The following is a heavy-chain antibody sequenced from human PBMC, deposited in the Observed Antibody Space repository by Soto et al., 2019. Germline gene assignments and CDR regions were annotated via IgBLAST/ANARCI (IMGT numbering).Heavy chain of an antibody. Sequence: QVQLVQSGAEMRKPGASVKVSCKASGYTFTTYAMHWVRQAPGQRLEWMGWIIPGNGNTKYSATFQGRVTFTIDTLANTAYMELSSLRSEDTAVYYCARDPRACSGDSCYSPGDFWGQGTLVTVSA. CDR2: IIPGNGNT. D-gene: IGHD2-15*01. CDR3: ARDPRACSGDSCYSPGDF. CDR1: GYTFTTYA. V-gene: IGHV1-3*01. J-gene: IGHJ4*02.